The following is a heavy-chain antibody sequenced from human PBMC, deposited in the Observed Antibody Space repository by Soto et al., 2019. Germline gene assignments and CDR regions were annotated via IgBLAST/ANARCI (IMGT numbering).Heavy chain of an antibody. Sequence: VGSLRLSCAASGFTFSDYYMSWIRQAPGKGLEWVSYISSSGSTIYYADSVKGRFTISRDNAKNSLYLQMNSLRAEDTAVYYCARDFYYYDSSGPYWGQGTLVTVSS. D-gene: IGHD3-22*01. V-gene: IGHV3-11*01. CDR2: ISSSGSTI. J-gene: IGHJ4*02. CDR3: ARDFYYYDSSGPY. CDR1: GFTFSDYY.